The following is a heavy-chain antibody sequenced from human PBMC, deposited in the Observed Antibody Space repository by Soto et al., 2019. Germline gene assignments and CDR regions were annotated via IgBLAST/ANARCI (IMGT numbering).Heavy chain of an antibody. CDR3: AKSDYCTGTTCPCDH. J-gene: IGHJ4*02. V-gene: IGHV3-23*01. CDR1: GFVFGAYS. CDR2: IDNIGGSA. D-gene: IGHD2-2*01. Sequence: GGSLRLSCVASGFVFGAYSMTWVRQAPGKGLEWVSVIDNIGGSAFYADSVKGRFTISRDNSKNTVYLQLNSLTAEDTALYYCAKSDYCTGTTCPCDHWGQGTLVTVSS.